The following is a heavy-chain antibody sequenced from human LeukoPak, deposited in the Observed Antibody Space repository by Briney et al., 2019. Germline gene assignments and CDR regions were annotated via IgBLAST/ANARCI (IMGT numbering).Heavy chain of an antibody. Sequence: SETLSLTCAVSGGFISSYYWSWIRQPPGKGLEWIGYIYYSGSTNYNPSLKSRVTISVDTSKNQFSLKLSSVTAADTAVYYCARARDYGDYVTYYYYYGMDVWGQGTTVTVFS. D-gene: IGHD4-17*01. V-gene: IGHV4-59*01. CDR3: ARARDYGDYVTYYYYYGMDV. J-gene: IGHJ6*02. CDR1: GGFISSYY. CDR2: IYYSGST.